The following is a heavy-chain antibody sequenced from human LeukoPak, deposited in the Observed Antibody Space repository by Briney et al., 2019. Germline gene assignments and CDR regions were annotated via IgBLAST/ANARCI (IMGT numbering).Heavy chain of an antibody. D-gene: IGHD3-10*01. V-gene: IGHV3-7*01. J-gene: IGHJ4*02. CDR1: GFTFSSYW. CDR3: ATHRREGSGSYWYY. CDR2: IKQDGSEK. Sequence: PGGSLRLSCAASGFTFSSYWMSWVRQAPGKGLEWVANIKQDGSEKYYVVSVKGRFTISRDNAKNSLYLQMNSLRAEDTAVYYCATHRREGSGSYWYYWGQGTLVTVSS.